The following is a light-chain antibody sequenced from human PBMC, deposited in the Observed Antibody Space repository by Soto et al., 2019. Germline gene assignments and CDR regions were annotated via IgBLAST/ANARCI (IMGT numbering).Light chain of an antibody. J-gene: IGLJ1*01. CDR2: RNN. CDR1: SSNIGSNY. CDR3: AAWDDSLSGLYV. V-gene: IGLV1-47*01. Sequence: QSVLTQPPSASGTPGQRVTISCSGSSSNIGSNYVYWYQQLPGTAPKLLIYRNNQRPSGVPDRFSGSKSDTSASLAISGLRSEDEADYYCAAWDDSLSGLYVFGTGTKATVL.